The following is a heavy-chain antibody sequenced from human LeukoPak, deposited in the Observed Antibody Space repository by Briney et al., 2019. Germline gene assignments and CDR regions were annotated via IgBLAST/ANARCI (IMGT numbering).Heavy chain of an antibody. V-gene: IGHV3-30-3*01. J-gene: IGHJ4*02. CDR2: ISYDGSNK. D-gene: IGHD6-19*01. CDR3: ARGGAVAGNSYFDY. Sequence: GRSLRLSCAAAGFTFSSYAMHWVRQAPGKGLEWVAVISYDGSNKYYADSVKGRFTISRDNSKNTLYLQMNSLRAEDTAVYYCARGGAVAGNSYFDYWGQGTLFTVSS. CDR1: GFTFSSYA.